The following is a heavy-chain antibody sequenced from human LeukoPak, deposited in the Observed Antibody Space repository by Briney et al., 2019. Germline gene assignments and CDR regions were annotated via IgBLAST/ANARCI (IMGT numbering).Heavy chain of an antibody. D-gene: IGHD3-9*01. J-gene: IGHJ4*02. V-gene: IGHV1-46*01. CDR3: ARSQVGDDILTGPPWDY. Sequence: ASVKVSCKASGYTFTGYYMHWVRQAPGQGLEWMGIINPSGGSTSYAQKFQGRVTMTRDTSTSTVYMELSSLRSEDTAVYYCARSQVGDDILTGPPWDYWGQGTLVTVSS. CDR2: INPSGGST. CDR1: GYTFTGYY.